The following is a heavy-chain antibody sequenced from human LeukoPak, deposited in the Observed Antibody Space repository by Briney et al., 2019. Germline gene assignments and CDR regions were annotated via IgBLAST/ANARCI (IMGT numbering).Heavy chain of an antibody. Sequence: PGGSLRLSCAASGFTFGTYYMNWVRQAPGKGLEWVANIKQDGSEKNYVDSVEGRFTISRDNAKSSVYLQMTSLRAEDTAVYYCARDLDGYGYLDYWGQGALVSVSS. D-gene: IGHD5-18*01. CDR1: GFTFGTYY. J-gene: IGHJ4*02. CDR2: IKQDGSEK. CDR3: ARDLDGYGYLDY. V-gene: IGHV3-7*03.